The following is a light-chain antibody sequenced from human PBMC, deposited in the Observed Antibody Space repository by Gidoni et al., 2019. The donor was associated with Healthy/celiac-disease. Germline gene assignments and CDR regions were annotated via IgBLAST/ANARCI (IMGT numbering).Light chain of an antibody. V-gene: IGKV1-39*01. J-gene: IGKJ2*01. CDR1: QSISSY. CDR3: QQSYSTPYT. CDR2: AAS. Sequence: DIQMTHSPSSLSASVGDRVNITCRASQSISSYLNWYQQKPGKAPKLLIYAASSLQSGVPSKFSGSGSGTDFTLTISSLQPEDFATYYCQQSYSTPYTFGQGTKLEIK.